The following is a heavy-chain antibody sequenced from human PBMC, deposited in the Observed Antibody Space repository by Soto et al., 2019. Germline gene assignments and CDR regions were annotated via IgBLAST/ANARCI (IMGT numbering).Heavy chain of an antibody. Sequence: VTVSCTDSGYTFTHYEINWLRQATGQGLEWMGWMNPGSGNTGYAHEFQGRVTMTRNISISTAYMELSRLGSDDTAIYYCARMASSGSLNWFDPWGQGTLVTVSS. D-gene: IGHD3-10*01. CDR3: ARMASSGSLNWFDP. J-gene: IGHJ5*02. V-gene: IGHV1-8*01. CDR1: GYTFTHYE. CDR2: MNPGSGNT.